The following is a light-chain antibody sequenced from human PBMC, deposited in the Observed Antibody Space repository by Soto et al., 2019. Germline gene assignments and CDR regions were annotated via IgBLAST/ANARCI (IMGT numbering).Light chain of an antibody. V-gene: IGLV1-40*01. Sequence: QSVLTQPPSVSGAPGQRVTISCTGSSSNIGAGYDVHWYQQLPGTAPKLLIFGNNNRPSGVPDRFSGSKSGTSASLAITGLQAEDEADYYCQSYDNSLSGSRVFGGGTKLTAL. CDR2: GNN. CDR3: QSYDNSLSGSRV. CDR1: SSNIGAGYD. J-gene: IGLJ2*01.